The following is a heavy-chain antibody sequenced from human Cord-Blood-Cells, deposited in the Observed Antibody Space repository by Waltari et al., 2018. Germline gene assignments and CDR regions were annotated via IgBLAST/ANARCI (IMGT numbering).Heavy chain of an antibody. J-gene: IGHJ4*02. D-gene: IGHD6-13*01. CDR2: IWYDGSNK. Sequence: RQAPGKGLEWVAVIWYDGSNKYYADSVKGRFTISRDNSKNTLYLQMNSLRAEDTAVYYCARASGIAAAKTDFDYWGQGTLVTVSS. CDR3: ARASGIAAAKTDFDY. V-gene: IGHV3-33*01.